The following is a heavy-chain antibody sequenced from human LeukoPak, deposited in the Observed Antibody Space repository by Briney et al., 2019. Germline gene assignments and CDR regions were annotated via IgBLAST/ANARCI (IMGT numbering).Heavy chain of an antibody. CDR2: IYYSGST. D-gene: IGHD6-13*01. J-gene: IGHJ4*02. CDR3: ARSQYIIAAAGTGFDY. CDR1: GGSISSGDYY. V-gene: IGHV4-30-4*08. Sequence: PSQTLSLTCTVSGGSISSGDYYWSWIRQPPGKRLEWIGYIYYSGSTYYNPSLKSRVTISVDTSKNQFSLKLSSVTAADTAVYYCARSQYIIAAAGTGFDYWGQGTLVTVSS.